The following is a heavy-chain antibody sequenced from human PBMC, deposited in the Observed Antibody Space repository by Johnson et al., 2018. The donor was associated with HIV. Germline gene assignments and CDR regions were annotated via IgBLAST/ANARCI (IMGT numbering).Heavy chain of an antibody. CDR1: GFTFSNAW. D-gene: IGHD5-12*01. CDR2: IKSKTDGGTT. J-gene: IGHJ3*02. CDR3: TTEWLRADDAFDI. Sequence: EVQLVESGGGLVKPGGSLRLSCAASGFTFSNAWMSWVRQAPGKGLEWVGRIKSKTDGGTTDYAAPVKGRFTISRDDSKNTLYLQMNSLKTEDTAVYYCTTEWLRADDAFDIWGQGTMVTVSS. V-gene: IGHV3-15*01.